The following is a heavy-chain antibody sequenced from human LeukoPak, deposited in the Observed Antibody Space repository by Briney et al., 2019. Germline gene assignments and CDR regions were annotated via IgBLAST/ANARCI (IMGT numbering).Heavy chain of an antibody. D-gene: IGHD3-3*01. CDR1: GYTFTGYS. CDR2: INPNSGGT. V-gene: IGHV1-2*02. Sequence: GASVKVSCKASGYTFTGYSMHWVRQAPGQGLEWMGWINPNSGGTTYAQKFQGRITMTRDTSISTAYMELSSLRSDDTAVYYCARDTIFGGTDVWGKGTTVTVSS. CDR3: ARDTIFGGTDV. J-gene: IGHJ6*04.